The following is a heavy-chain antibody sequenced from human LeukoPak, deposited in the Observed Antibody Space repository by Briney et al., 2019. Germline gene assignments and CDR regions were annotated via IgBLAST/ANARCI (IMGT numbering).Heavy chain of an antibody. CDR2: ISTSGTHI. D-gene: IGHD7-27*01. CDR1: GFTFSGHS. Sequence: GGSLRLSCAASGFTFSGHSMNWVRQAPGKGLEWVSSISTSGTHIYYADPVKGRFTISRDNAKNSLYLQMNSLRAEDTAVYYCARDWGSKGYWGQGTTVTVSS. CDR3: ARDWGSKGY. V-gene: IGHV3-21*01. J-gene: IGHJ6*02.